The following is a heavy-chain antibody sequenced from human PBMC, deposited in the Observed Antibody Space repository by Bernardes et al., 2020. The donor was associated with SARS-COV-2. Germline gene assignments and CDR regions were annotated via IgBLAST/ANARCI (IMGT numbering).Heavy chain of an antibody. V-gene: IGHV3-48*03. Sequence: GGSLRLSCAASGFTFSSYEMNWVRQAPGKGLEWVSYISTSGSTIYYADSVKGRFTTSRDNAKNSLYLQMTSLRAEDTAVYYCARAFRRDSLRWYYDYWGQGTLVTVSS. CDR1: GFTFSSYE. CDR3: ARAFRRDSLRWYYDY. J-gene: IGHJ4*02. CDR2: ISTSGSTI. D-gene: IGHD4-17*01.